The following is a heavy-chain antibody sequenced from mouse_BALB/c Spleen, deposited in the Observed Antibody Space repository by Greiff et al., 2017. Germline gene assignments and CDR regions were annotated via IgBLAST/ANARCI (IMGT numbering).Heavy chain of an antibody. D-gene: IGHD1-2*01. CDR3: ARGDYGLYYAMDY. V-gene: IGHV5-17*02. CDR1: GFTFSSFG. J-gene: IGHJ4*01. Sequence: EVKLVESGGGLVQPGGSRKLSCAASGFTFSSFGMHWVRQAPEKGLEWVAYISSGSSTIYYADTVKGRFTISRDNPKNTLFLQMTSLRSEDTAMYYCARGDYGLYYAMDYWGQGTSVTVSS. CDR2: ISSGSSTI.